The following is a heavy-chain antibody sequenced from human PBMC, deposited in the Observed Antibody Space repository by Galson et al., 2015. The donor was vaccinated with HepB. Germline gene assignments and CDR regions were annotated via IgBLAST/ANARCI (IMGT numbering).Heavy chain of an antibody. J-gene: IGHJ4*02. D-gene: IGHD2-2*01. CDR1: GYTFTCYY. CDR2: INPNSGGI. CDR3: ARVILYGVVPAAPPDY. Sequence: SVKVSCKASGYTFTCYYMHWVRQAPGQGLEWMGWINPNSGGINYAQKFQGRVTMTRDTSISTAYMELSRLRSDDTAVYYCARVILYGVVPAAPPDYWGQGTLVTVSS. V-gene: IGHV1-2*02.